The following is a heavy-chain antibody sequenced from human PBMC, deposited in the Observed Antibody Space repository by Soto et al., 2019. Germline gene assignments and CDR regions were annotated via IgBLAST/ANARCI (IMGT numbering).Heavy chain of an antibody. J-gene: IGHJ4*02. CDR2: TTPMIGTT. D-gene: IGHD5-18*01. CDR3: AAGDSSDTGDH. V-gene: IGHV1-69*01. Sequence: QVQLVQSGAEVKKPGSSVKVSCKASGDTLRTHSISWVRKAPGQGLEWMGGTTPMIGTTDYAEKFQGRVTITADESTTPTYMELSSLRPDETAVYYCAAGDSSDTGDHWGQGTLVTVSS. CDR1: GDTLRTHS.